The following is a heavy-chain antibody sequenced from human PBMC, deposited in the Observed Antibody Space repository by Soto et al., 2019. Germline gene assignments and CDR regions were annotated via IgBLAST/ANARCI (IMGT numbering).Heavy chain of an antibody. J-gene: IGHJ4*02. D-gene: IGHD2-15*01. Sequence: KTSETLSLTCTVSGGSISSYYWSWIRQPAGKGLEWIGRIYTSGSTNYNPSLKSRVTMSVDTSKNQFSLKLSSVTAADTAVYYCARDTGYCSGGSCYSGANGRSGFDYWGQGTLVTVSS. V-gene: IGHV4-4*07. CDR2: IYTSGST. CDR1: GGSISSYY. CDR3: ARDTGYCSGGSCYSGANGRSGFDY.